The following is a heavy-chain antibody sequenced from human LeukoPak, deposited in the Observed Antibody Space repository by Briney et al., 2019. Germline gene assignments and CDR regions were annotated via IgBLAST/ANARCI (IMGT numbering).Heavy chain of an antibody. D-gene: IGHD3-9*01. J-gene: IGHJ3*02. Sequence: ETLSLTCTVSGGSISSSDYYWGWVRQAPGKGLEWVSSISSSSSYIYYADSVKGRFTISRDNAKNSLYLQMNSLRAEDTALYYCAKDMGPYDILTGYPSDAFDIWGQGTMVTVSS. CDR3: AKDMGPYDILTGYPSDAFDI. CDR1: GGSISSSDYY. V-gene: IGHV3-21*04. CDR2: ISSSSSYI.